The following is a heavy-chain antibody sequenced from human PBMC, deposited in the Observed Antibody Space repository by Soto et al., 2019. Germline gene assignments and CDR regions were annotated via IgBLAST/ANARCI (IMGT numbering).Heavy chain of an antibody. D-gene: IGHD2-15*01. CDR2: IYWDDEQ. Sequence: QITLKESGPTLVKPTQTLTLTCTFSGFSLSTSGVGVGWIRQPPGKALEWLALIYWDDEQSYSPSLKSRLTITKHTPNTQVVLTMTNMDPVDTATYYCAHRPSYCSGGSCYSGFDYWGQGTLVTVSS. CDR1: GFSLSTSGVG. V-gene: IGHV2-5*02. J-gene: IGHJ4*02. CDR3: AHRPSYCSGGSCYSGFDY.